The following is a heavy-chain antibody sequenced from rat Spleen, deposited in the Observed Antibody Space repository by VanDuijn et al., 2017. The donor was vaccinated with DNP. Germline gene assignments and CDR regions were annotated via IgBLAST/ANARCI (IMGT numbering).Heavy chain of an antibody. J-gene: IGHJ4*01. CDR1: GFTFSDYY. Sequence: EVLLVESDGGLVQPGRSLKLSCAASGFTFSDYYMAWVRQGPTRGLEWVATISYGGSTTYYRDSVKGRFTIARADAESTLYLRMDSLRSEDTATYYCARHRTISPFYYAMNAWGQGASVTVSS. CDR2: ISYGGSTT. CDR3: ARHRTISPFYYAMNA. V-gene: IGHV5-29*01.